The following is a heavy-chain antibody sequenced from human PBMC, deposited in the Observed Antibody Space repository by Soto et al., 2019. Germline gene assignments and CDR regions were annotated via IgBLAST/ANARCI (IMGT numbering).Heavy chain of an antibody. D-gene: IGHD1-1*01. CDR1: GGTFSSYA. CDR2: IIPIFGTA. Sequence: SSVKVSCKASGGTFSSYAISWVRQAPGQGLEWMGGIIPIFGTANYAQKFQGRVTITADKSTSTAYMELSSLRSEDTAVYYCARVTRRDYYYGMDVWGQGTTVTVSS. J-gene: IGHJ6*02. CDR3: ARVTRRDYYYGMDV. V-gene: IGHV1-69*06.